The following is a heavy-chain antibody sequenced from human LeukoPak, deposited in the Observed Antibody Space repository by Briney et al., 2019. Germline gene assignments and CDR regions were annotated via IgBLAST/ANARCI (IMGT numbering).Heavy chain of an antibody. CDR3: ARDRDSSSWYNWFDP. CDR2: IWYDGSNK. CDR1: GFTFSSYG. Sequence: GRSLRLSCAAFGFTFSSYGMHWVRQAPGKGLEWVAVIWYDGSNKYYADSVKGRFTISRDNSKNTLYLQMNSLRAEDTAVYYCARDRDSSSWYNWFDPWGQGTLVTVSS. V-gene: IGHV3-33*01. D-gene: IGHD6-13*01. J-gene: IGHJ5*02.